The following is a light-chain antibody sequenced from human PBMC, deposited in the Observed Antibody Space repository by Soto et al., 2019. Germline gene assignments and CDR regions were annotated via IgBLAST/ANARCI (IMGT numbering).Light chain of an antibody. CDR3: LQDDDYPFT. CDR2: AAS. Sequence: ASQVTQSPSSLSASVGDRVTITCRASQGIRNELSWYQQKPGKAPKFLIFAASNLQSGVPSRFSGSGSVTDFTLTISSLQPEDFATYFCLQDDDYPFTFGGGTKVEIK. CDR1: QGIRNE. V-gene: IGKV1-6*01. J-gene: IGKJ4*01.